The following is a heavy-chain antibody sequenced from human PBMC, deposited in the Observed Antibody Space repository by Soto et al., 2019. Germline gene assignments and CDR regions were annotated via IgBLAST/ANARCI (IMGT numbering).Heavy chain of an antibody. CDR3: PPWAGLVTYPGFIGPLDF. CDR1: GSTFSKRS. D-gene: IGHD2-21*02. Sequence: QVHLVQSGAEVKKPGSSVKISCRASGSTFSKRSITWVRQAPGQGFEWMGGITPAFGTTTFARKFQGRLTITADEPTTTAYLELSSLTPEDTAVYHSPPWAGLVTYPGFIGPLDFWGQGPLVTVSS. CDR2: ITPAFGTT. V-gene: IGHV1-69*01. J-gene: IGHJ4*02.